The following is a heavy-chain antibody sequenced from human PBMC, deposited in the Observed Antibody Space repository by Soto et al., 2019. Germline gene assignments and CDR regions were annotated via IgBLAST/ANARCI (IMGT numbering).Heavy chain of an antibody. CDR1: AGSINPYY. CDR3: ARVIGYYDSSDYYPYSDY. CDR2: IYYNGSP. V-gene: IGHV4-59*01. Sequence: ETLSLTCTVSAGSINPYYWGWIRQPPGKGLEWIGYIYYNGSPNYNPSLKSRVTISVDTSKNQFSLKLSSVTAADTAVYYCARVIGYYDSSDYYPYSDYWGQGTLVTVSS. D-gene: IGHD3-22*01. J-gene: IGHJ4*02.